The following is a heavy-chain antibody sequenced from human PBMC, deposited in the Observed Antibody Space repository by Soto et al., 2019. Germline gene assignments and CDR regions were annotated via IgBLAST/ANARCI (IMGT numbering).Heavy chain of an antibody. V-gene: IGHV1-18*04. CDR1: GYTFTSYG. J-gene: IGHJ4*02. CDR2: IRAYNGYT. Sequence: QVQLVQSGAEVKKPGASVKVSCKASGYTFTSYGISWVRQAPGQGLEWMGWIRAYNGYTNYAQKFQGRVTISTDTSTGTAYMELRSLISDDTAVYYCVGASDGYRSGWYVGYFDYWGQGTLVTVSS. D-gene: IGHD6-19*01. CDR3: VGASDGYRSGWYVGYFDY.